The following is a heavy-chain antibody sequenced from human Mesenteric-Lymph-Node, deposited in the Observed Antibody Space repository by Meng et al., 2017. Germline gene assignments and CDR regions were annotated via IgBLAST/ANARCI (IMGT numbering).Heavy chain of an antibody. Sequence: SETLSLTCTVSGGSISSGSYYWSWIRQPAGKGLEWIGRIYTSGSTNYNPSLKSRVTISVDTSKNQFSLKLSSVTAADTAVYYCARDSSYYDSSGLDYWGQGTLVTVSS. J-gene: IGHJ4*02. V-gene: IGHV4-61*02. CDR1: GGSISSGSYY. CDR3: ARDSSYYDSSGLDY. D-gene: IGHD3-22*01. CDR2: IYTSGST.